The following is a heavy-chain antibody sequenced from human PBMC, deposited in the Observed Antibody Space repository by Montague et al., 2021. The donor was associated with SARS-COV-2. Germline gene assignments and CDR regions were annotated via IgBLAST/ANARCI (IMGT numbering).Heavy chain of an antibody. Sequence: SLSLSFSASGFTFGDYAMHWVRQAPGKGLEWVSGISWNSGSIAYADSVKGRFTISRDNAKNSLYLQMNSLRAEDTALYYCAKTGGSGWDYYDSSGYYVNWGQGTLVTVSS. J-gene: IGHJ4*02. CDR3: AKTGGSGWDYYDSSGYYVN. CDR2: ISWNSGSI. V-gene: IGHV3-9*01. D-gene: IGHD3-22*01. CDR1: GFTFGDYA.